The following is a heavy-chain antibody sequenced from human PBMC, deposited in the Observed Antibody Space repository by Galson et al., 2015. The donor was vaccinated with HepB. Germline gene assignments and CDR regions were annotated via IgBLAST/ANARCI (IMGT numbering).Heavy chain of an antibody. J-gene: IGHJ4*02. CDR3: ARDRGTAMVTGYYFDY. V-gene: IGHV3-30-3*01. CDR2: ISYDGSNK. D-gene: IGHD5-18*01. Sequence: SLRLSCADSGFTFSSYAMHWARQAPGKGLEWVAVISYDGSNKYYADSVKGRFTISRDNSKNTLYLQMNSLRAEDTAVYYCARDRGTAMVTGYYFDYWGQGTLVTVSS. CDR1: GFTFSSYA.